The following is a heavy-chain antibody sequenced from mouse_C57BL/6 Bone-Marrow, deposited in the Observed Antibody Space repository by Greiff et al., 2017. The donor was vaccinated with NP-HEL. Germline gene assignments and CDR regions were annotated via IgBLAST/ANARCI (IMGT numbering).Heavy chain of an antibody. J-gene: IGHJ2*01. Sequence: EVQLQESGPGLVKPSQSLSLTCSVTGYSITSGYYWNWIRQFPGNKLEWMGYISYDGSNNYNPSLKNRISITRDTSKNQFFLKLNSVTTEDTATYYCAREANFPFDYWGQGTTLTVSS. CDR2: ISYDGSN. CDR3: AREANFPFDY. V-gene: IGHV3-6*01. CDR1: GYSITSGYY.